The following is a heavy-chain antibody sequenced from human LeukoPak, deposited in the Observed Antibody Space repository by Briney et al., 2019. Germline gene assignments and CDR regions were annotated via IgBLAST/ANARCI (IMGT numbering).Heavy chain of an antibody. CDR1: GFTFSSYA. V-gene: IGHV3-30-3*01. D-gene: IGHD6-13*01. Sequence: SGGSLRLSCAASGFTFSSYAMHWVRQAPGKGLEWVAVISYDGSNKYYADSVKGRFTISRDNSKNTLYLQMNSLRAEDTAVYYCARVVRIAASRGAFDIWGQGTMVTVFS. CDR3: ARVVRIAASRGAFDI. J-gene: IGHJ3*02. CDR2: ISYDGSNK.